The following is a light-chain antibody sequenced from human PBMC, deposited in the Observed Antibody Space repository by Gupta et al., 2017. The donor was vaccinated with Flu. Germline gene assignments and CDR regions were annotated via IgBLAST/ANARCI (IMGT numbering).Light chain of an antibody. CDR1: QSIRSINSW. V-gene: IGKV1-5*03. CDR2: KAS. Sequence: DIQMTQSPSTLSASVGDRVTITCRANQSIRSINSWLTWYQQKPENAPKLLISKASSLESGVPSCISGRCSRTESTPTISILQPDDFTTYYCQQYKRYSWTFGQGTKVEIK. J-gene: IGKJ1*01. CDR3: QQYKRYSWT.